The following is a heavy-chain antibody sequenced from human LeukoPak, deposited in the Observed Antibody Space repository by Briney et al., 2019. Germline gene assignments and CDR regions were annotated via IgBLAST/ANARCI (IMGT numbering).Heavy chain of an antibody. J-gene: IGHJ6*04. CDR2: INHSGST. CDR1: GGSFSGYY. D-gene: IGHD5-18*01. CDR3: ARGRGRGHRGDYYYYGMDV. V-gene: IGHV4-34*01. Sequence: PSETLSLTCAVYGGSFSGYYWSWIRQPPGKGLEWIGEINHSGSTNYNPSLKSRVTISVDTSKNQFSLKLSSVTAADTAVYYCARGRGRGHRGDYYYYGMDVWGKGTTVTVSS.